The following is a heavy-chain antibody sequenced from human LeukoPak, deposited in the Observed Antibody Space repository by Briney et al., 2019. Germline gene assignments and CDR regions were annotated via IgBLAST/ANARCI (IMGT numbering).Heavy chain of an antibody. D-gene: IGHD3-22*01. CDR2: IYPGDSDT. J-gene: IGHJ3*02. CDR1: GYSFTSYW. V-gene: IGHV5-51*01. CDR3: ARLSMIDTFDI. Sequence: GEPLKISCKGSGYSFTSYWIGWVRQMPGKGLEWMAIIYPGDSDTKYSPSFQDQVTISADKSINTAYLHWRSLKASDTAMYYCARLSMIDTFDIWGLGTVVTVSS.